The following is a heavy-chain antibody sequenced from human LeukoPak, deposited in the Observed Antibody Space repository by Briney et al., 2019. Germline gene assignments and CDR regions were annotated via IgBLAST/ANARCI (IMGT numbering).Heavy chain of an antibody. CDR3: AANYYGSGSYSYGFDY. V-gene: IGHV4-39*01. CDR1: GGSISSSTYH. Sequence: SETLSLTCTVSGGSISSSTYHWGWIRQPPGKGLEWIGSIYYSGSTYYNPSLKSRVTRSVDTSKNQFSLKMSSVTAADTGVYYCAANYYGSGSYSYGFDYWGQGTLVPVSS. D-gene: IGHD3-10*01. J-gene: IGHJ4*02. CDR2: IYYSGST.